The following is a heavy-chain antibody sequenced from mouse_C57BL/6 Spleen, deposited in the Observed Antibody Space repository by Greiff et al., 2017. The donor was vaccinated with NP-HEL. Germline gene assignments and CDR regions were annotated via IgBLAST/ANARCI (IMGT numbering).Heavy chain of an antibody. CDR3: ARWGLGEPGY. D-gene: IGHD4-1*01. CDR1: GYTFTSYW. Sequence: QVQLQQPGAELVKPGASVKLSCKASGYTFTSYWMQWVKQRPGQGLEWIGEIDPSDSYTNYNQKFKGKATLTVDTSSSSAYMQLSSLTSEDSGVYYCARWGLGEPGYWGQSTTLTVSS. J-gene: IGHJ2*01. V-gene: IGHV1-50*01. CDR2: IDPSDSYT.